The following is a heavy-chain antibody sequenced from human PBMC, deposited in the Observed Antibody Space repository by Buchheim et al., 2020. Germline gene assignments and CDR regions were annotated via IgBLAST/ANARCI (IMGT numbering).Heavy chain of an antibody. CDR2: ISNSGNT. CDR1: GGSIGSSSHY. CDR3: ARDTYAYAWFFY. D-gene: IGHD2-2*01. J-gene: IGHJ4*02. Sequence: QLQLQESGPGLVKPSETLSLTCTVFGGSIGSSSHYWGWVRQPPGKGLEWIGSISNSGNTYYNPSLKSRVTISVDTSKTQLSLRMGSVTAADTAVYYCARDTYAYAWFFYWGQGTL. V-gene: IGHV4-39*07.